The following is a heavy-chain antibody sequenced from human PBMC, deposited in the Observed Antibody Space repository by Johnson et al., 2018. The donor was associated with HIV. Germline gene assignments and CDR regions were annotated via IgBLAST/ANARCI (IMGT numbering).Heavy chain of an antibody. V-gene: IGHV3-7*01. J-gene: IGHJ3*02. Sequence: EVQLVESGGGLVRPGESLRLSCVASGFNFSGYWMTWVRQAPGKGLEWVANIKQGGSEKYYVDSVKGRFTISRDNAKKSLYLQMNSLRAEDTAVYYCARDGSNFGAFDIWGQGTMVTVSS. CDR1: GFNFSGYW. CDR3: ARDGSNFGAFDI. CDR2: IKQGGSEK. D-gene: IGHD1-1*01.